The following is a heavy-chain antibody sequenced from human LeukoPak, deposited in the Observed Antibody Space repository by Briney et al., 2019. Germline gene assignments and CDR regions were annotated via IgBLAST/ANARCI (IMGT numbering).Heavy chain of an antibody. CDR3: ARAVHDYDSDGYYYGYYFDS. V-gene: IGHV1-8*01. CDR2: MNPNNDDT. J-gene: IGHJ4*02. D-gene: IGHD3-22*01. CDR1: GYTFTNYD. Sequence: ASVKVSCKASGYTFTNYDINWVRQATGQGLQWLGWMNPNNDDTDYAPKFQDRVTLTWNISINTAYMELSSLRSEDTAVYYCARAVHDYDSDGYYYGYYFDSWGQGTLVTVSS.